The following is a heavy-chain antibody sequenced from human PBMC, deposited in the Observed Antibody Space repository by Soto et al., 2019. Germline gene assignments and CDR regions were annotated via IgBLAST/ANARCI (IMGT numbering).Heavy chain of an antibody. J-gene: IGHJ6*02. CDR1: GFTFSSYG. CDR2: ISGSGGST. CDR3: AKDQPDYDFWSGPYGMDV. D-gene: IGHD3-3*01. Sequence: VQLVESGGGVVQPGRSLRLSCAASGFTFSSYGMHWVRQAPGKGLEWVSAISGSGGSTYYADSVKGRFTISRDNSKNTLYLQMNSLRAEDTAVYYCAKDQPDYDFWSGPYGMDVWGQGTTVTVSS. V-gene: IGHV3-23*04.